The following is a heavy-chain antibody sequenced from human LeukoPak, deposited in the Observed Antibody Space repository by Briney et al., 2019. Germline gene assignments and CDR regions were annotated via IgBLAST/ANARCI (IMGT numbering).Heavy chain of an antibody. V-gene: IGHV3-23*01. CDR3: AKDKLWFGEYPKGEFDY. CDR1: GFIFSSHA. Sequence: GGSLRLSCAASGFIFSSHAMSWVRQAPGKGLEWVSGISTSGGSTYYADSVKGRFTISRDNSKNTLHLQMNSLRVEDTAVYYCAKDKLWFGEYPKGEFDYWGQGTLVTVSS. CDR2: ISTSGGST. D-gene: IGHD3-10*01. J-gene: IGHJ4*02.